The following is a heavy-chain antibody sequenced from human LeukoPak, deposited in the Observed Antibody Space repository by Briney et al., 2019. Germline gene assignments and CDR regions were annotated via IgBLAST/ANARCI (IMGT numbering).Heavy chain of an antibody. V-gene: IGHV1-24*01. Sequence: GASVKVSCKVSGYTLTELSMHWVRQAPGKGLEWMGGFDPEDGETIYAQKFQGRVTMTEDTSTDTAYMELSSLRSEDTAVYYCATVKWELNPYYFDYWGQGTLVTVSS. CDR3: ATVKWELNPYYFDY. CDR1: GYTLTELS. CDR2: FDPEDGET. D-gene: IGHD1-26*01. J-gene: IGHJ4*02.